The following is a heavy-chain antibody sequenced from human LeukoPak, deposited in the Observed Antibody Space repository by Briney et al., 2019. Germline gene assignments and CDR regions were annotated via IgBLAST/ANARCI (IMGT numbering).Heavy chain of an antibody. Sequence: ASVKVSCKASGGTFSSYAISWVRQAPGQGLEWMGRIIPILGIANYAQKFQGRVTITADKSTSTAYMELSSLRSEDTAVYYCARLAVRTHPSSDYWGQGTLVTVSS. CDR1: GGTFSSYA. J-gene: IGHJ4*02. D-gene: IGHD6-19*01. V-gene: IGHV1-69*04. CDR2: IIPILGIA. CDR3: ARLAVRTHPSSDY.